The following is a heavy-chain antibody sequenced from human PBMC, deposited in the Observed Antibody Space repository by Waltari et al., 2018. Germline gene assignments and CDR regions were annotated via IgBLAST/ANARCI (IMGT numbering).Heavy chain of an antibody. Sequence: EVQLVESGGGLVQPGGSLRLSCAASGFTFSRFWMSWVRQAPGKGLEWVANIYQDGSVKNDVYSVKGRFTTSRDNARNSLYLQMNSLRADDTAVYYCVRDDDGGMGAVWGQGTTVTVSS. CDR3: VRDDDGGMGAV. V-gene: IGHV3-7*01. CDR2: IYQDGSVK. D-gene: IGHD3-16*01. CDR1: GFTFSRFW. J-gene: IGHJ6*02.